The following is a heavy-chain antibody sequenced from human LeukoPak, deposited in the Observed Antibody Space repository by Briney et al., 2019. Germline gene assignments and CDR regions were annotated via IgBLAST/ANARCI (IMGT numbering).Heavy chain of an antibody. Sequence: PGGSVRLSCAASGFTFSSYSMNWVRQAPGKGLEWVSSISSSSSYIYYADSVKGRFTISRDNAKNSLYLQMNSLRAEDTAVYYCARDRGDYVWGSYRFDAFDIWGQGTMVTVSS. CDR1: GFTFSSYS. V-gene: IGHV3-21*01. J-gene: IGHJ3*02. CDR2: ISSSSSYI. CDR3: ARDRGDYVWGSYRFDAFDI. D-gene: IGHD3-16*02.